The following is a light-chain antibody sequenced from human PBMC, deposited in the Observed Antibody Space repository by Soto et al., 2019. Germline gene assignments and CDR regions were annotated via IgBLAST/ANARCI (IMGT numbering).Light chain of an antibody. J-gene: IGKJ3*01. CDR1: QSLLHSNGFNY. V-gene: IGKV2-28*01. CDR3: MQALQTPLT. CDR2: LGS. Sequence: EIVMTQPPLSLPVTPGETASISCRSSQSLLHSNGFNYLDWYLQKPGQSPQLLIYLGSNRASGVPDRFSGSGSGTDFTLKISRVEAEDVGVYYCMQALQTPLTFGPGTKVDIK.